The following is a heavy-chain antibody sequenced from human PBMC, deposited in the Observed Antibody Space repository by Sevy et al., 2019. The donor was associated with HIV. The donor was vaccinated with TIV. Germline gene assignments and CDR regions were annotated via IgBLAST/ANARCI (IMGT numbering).Heavy chain of an antibody. J-gene: IGHJ4*02. V-gene: IGHV1-46*01. D-gene: IGHD2-21*02. Sequence: ASVKVSCKASGYSFTSYEIHWVRQAPGQGLECMGIINPSGGSTSYPQKFQDRVTMIRDTSTTTVYMELSSLRSEDTAVYFCARLRACGGDCYYYDFWGQGTLVTVSS. CDR2: INPSGGST. CDR1: GYSFTSYE. CDR3: ARLRACGGDCYYYDF.